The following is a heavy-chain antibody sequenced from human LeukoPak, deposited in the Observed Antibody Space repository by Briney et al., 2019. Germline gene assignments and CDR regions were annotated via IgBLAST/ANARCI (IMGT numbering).Heavy chain of an antibody. D-gene: IGHD5-24*01. CDR3: ARKRWLQLFDY. V-gene: IGHV4-59*11. CDR2: IYYSGST. J-gene: IGHJ4*02. CDR1: GGSISSHY. Sequence: SETLSLTCTVSGGSISSHYWGWIRQPPGKGLEWIGYIYYSGSTNYNPSLKSRVTISVDTSKNQFSLKLSSVTAADTAVYYCARKRWLQLFDYWGQGTLVTVSS.